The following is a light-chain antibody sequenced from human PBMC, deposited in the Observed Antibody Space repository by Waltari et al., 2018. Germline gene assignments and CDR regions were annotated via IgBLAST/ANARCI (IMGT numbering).Light chain of an antibody. V-gene: IGLV2-11*01. CDR3: CSYTGTYTHWV. Sequence: QSALTQPRSVSGSPGQSVTISCTGTSNDVCAHNYASLHQQHPGKAPKLLIYDVSKRPSGVPDRFSASKSGNTASLTISGLQAEDEADYYCCSYTGTYTHWVFGGGTKLTVL. J-gene: IGLJ3*02. CDR2: DVS. CDR1: SNDVCAHNY.